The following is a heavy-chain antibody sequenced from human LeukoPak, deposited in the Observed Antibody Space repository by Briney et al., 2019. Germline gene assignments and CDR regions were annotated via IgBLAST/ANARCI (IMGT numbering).Heavy chain of an antibody. D-gene: IGHD3-10*01. CDR3: AATYYYGSGREMPFDY. Sequence: GVSLRLSCAASGFTFSSYEMNWVRQAPGKGLEWVSYISSSGSTIYYADSVKGRFTISRDNAKNSLYLQMNSLRAEDTAVYYCAATYYYGSGREMPFDYWGQGTLVTVSS. J-gene: IGHJ4*02. CDR2: ISSSGSTI. CDR1: GFTFSSYE. V-gene: IGHV3-48*03.